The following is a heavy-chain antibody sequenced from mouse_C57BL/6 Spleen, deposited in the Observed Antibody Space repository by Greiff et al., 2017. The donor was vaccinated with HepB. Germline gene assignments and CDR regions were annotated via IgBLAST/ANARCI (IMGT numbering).Heavy chain of an antibody. J-gene: IGHJ4*01. V-gene: IGHV5-9-1*02. CDR3: TRETTVVAPYAMDY. CDR2: ISSGGDYI. Sequence: EVKLEESGEGLVKPGGSLKLSCAASGFTFSSYAMSWVRQTPEKRLEWVAYISSGGDYIYYADTVKGRFTISRDNARNTLYLQMSSLKSEDTAMYYCTRETTVVAPYAMDYWGQGTSVTVSS. CDR1: GFTFSSYA. D-gene: IGHD1-1*01.